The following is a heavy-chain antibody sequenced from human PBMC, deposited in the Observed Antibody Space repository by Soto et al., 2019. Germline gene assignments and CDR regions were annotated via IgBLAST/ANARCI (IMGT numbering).Heavy chain of an antibody. CDR1: GIIFSDYY. V-gene: IGHV3-11*01. CDR2: ISTSGSTI. CDR3: ARALGGSCVGGSCYYYYYYMDV. Sequence: GGSLRLSCAASGIIFSDYYMSWIRQAPGKGLEWLSYISTSGSTIHYADSVKGRFTISRDNAKNSLFLQLNSLRAEDTAVYYCARALGGSCVGGSCYYYYYYMDVWGKGTTVTVSS. J-gene: IGHJ6*03. D-gene: IGHD2-15*01.